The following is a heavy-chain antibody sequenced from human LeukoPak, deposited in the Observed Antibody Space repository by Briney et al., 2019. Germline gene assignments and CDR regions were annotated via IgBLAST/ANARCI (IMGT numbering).Heavy chain of an antibody. CDR1: GFTFSSYE. CDR3: AKDQRSIAEAGYFDY. J-gene: IGHJ4*02. Sequence: VGSLRLSCAASGFTFSSYEMNWVRQAPGKGLEWVSYISSSGSTIYYADSVKGRLTISRDNAKNTLYLQMNSLRAEDTAVYYCAKDQRSIAEAGYFDYWGQGTLVTVSS. V-gene: IGHV3-48*03. CDR2: ISSSGSTI. D-gene: IGHD6-19*01.